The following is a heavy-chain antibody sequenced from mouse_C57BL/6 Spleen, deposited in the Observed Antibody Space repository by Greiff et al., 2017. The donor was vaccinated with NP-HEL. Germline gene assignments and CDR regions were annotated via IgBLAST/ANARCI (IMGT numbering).Heavy chain of an antibody. D-gene: IGHD2-4*01. J-gene: IGHJ2*01. CDR3: ASNDDYDGRPFDY. Sequence: QVQLKQPGAELVRPGTSVKLSCKASGYTFTSYWMHWVKQRPGQGLEWIGVIDPSDSYTNYNQKFKGKATLTVDTSSSTAYMQLSSLTSEDSAVYYCASNDDYDGRPFDYWGQGTTLTVSS. CDR1: GYTFTSYW. CDR2: IDPSDSYT. V-gene: IGHV1-59*01.